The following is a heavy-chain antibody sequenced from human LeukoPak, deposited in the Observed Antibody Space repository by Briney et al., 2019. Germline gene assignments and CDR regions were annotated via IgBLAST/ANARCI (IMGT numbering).Heavy chain of an antibody. D-gene: IGHD4-17*01. Sequence: ASVKVSCKASGYTFTSYYMHWVRQAPGQGLEWMGIINPSGGSTSYAQKFQGRVTMTRDTSTSTVYMELSSLRSEDTAVYYCARDREMTTVTTNGMDVWGQGTTVTVSS. CDR3: ARDREMTTVTTNGMDV. CDR2: INPSGGST. CDR1: GYTFTSYY. V-gene: IGHV1-46*01. J-gene: IGHJ6*02.